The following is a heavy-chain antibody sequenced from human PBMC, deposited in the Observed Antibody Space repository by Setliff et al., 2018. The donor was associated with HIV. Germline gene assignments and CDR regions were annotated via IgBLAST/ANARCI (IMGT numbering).Heavy chain of an antibody. Sequence: AGGSLRLSCAASGFTFRNAWMSWVRQAPGKGLEWVGRIKSKSDGGAVHYAAPVKGIFTISRDDSQDTLYLEMNSLTNEDTAMYYCTTYSSVYYHSDCWGQGTLVTVS. CDR2: IKSKSDGGAV. V-gene: IGHV3-15*06. CDR3: TTYSSVYYHSDC. J-gene: IGHJ4*02. CDR1: GFTFRNAW. D-gene: IGHD3-22*01.